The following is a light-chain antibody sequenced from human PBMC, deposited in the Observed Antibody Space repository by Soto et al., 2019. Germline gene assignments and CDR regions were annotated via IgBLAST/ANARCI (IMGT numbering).Light chain of an antibody. V-gene: IGKV1-39*01. CDR2: DAS. CDR3: QQTYNRPSIT. J-gene: IGKJ5*01. CDR1: QSISSS. Sequence: DIQMTQSPSSLSSSVGDRVTITCRASQSISSSLAWYQQKPGQAPKLLLYDASNLPPGIPARFSGSGSGTDFTLTISSLQPEDFAAYYCQQTYNRPSITFGQGTRLDIK.